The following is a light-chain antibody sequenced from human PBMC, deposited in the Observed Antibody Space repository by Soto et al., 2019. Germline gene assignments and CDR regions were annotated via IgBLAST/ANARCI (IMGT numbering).Light chain of an antibody. CDR1: QSVTSNY. V-gene: IGKV3D-20*02. CDR2: GVS. J-gene: IGKJ1*01. CDR3: QQCNSWPQWT. Sequence: EVVMTQSPATLSVSPGERATLSCRASQSVTSNYLAWYQQKPGQAPRLLIYGVSSRATGVPDRFSGSGSGTDFTLTISRLEPEDFAVYYCQQCNSWPQWTFGQGTKVEI.